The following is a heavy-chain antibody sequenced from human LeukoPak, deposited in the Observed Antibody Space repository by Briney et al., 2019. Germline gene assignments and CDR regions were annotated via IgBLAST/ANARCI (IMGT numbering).Heavy chain of an antibody. CDR2: INPSGGST. V-gene: IGHV1-46*01. D-gene: IGHD6-19*01. CDR3: AREGVTVASWSY. J-gene: IGHJ4*02. Sequence: ASVKVSYKASGYTFTSYYMHWVRQAPGQGREWRGIINPSGGSTSYAQKFQGRVTMTRDMSTSTVYMELSSLRSEDTAVYYCAREGVTVASWSYWSQGTLVTVSS. CDR1: GYTFTSYY.